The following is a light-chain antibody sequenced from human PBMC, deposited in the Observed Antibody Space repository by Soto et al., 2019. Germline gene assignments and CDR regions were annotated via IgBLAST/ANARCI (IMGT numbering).Light chain of an antibody. V-gene: IGLV2-23*02. CDR1: SSDVGSYNL. CDR2: EVS. CDR3: CSYAGSSTWV. Sequence: QSALTQPASVSGSPGQSITISCTGTSSDVGSYNLVSWYQQHPGKAPKLMIHEVSKRPSGVSNRFSGSKSGNTASLTISGVQAEDEADYYCCSYAGSSTWVFGGGTKVIVL. J-gene: IGLJ3*02.